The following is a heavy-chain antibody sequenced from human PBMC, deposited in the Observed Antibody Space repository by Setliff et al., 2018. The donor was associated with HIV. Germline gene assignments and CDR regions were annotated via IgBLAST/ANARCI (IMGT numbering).Heavy chain of an antibody. J-gene: IGHJ4*02. D-gene: IGHD6-25*01. Sequence: SQTLSLTCVISGDSVSNNNAAWNWIRQSPSRGLEWLGRTHYRSKWYHDYAASLKGRMNLSSDTSRNQFSLQLNSVPPEDTAIYYCARVDNAKYGYRFDYWGQGILVTVSS. CDR2: THYRSKWYH. CDR1: GDSVSNNNAA. V-gene: IGHV6-1*01. CDR3: ARVDNAKYGYRFDY.